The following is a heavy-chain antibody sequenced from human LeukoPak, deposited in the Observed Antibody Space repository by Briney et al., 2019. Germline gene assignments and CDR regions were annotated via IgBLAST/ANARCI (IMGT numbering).Heavy chain of an antibody. V-gene: IGHV4-4*02. J-gene: IGHJ3*02. Sequence: SETLSLTCAVSGGSISSSNWWSWVRQPPGKGLEWIGEIYHSGSTNYNPSLKSRVTISVDKSKNQFSLKLSSVTAADTAVYYCAREGGIVGATAAFDIWGQGTMVTVSS. CDR3: AREGGIVGATAAFDI. CDR1: GGSISSSNW. CDR2: IYHSGST. D-gene: IGHD1-26*01.